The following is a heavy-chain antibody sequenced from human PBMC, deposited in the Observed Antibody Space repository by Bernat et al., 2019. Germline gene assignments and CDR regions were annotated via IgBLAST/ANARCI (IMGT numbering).Heavy chain of an antibody. CDR2: ITSKTDGGTT. V-gene: IGHV3-15*01. CDR3: TTVGSGSYSEDYYYYGMDV. Sequence: VQLVESGGGLVKPGGSLRLSCAASGFTFSNAWMSWVRQAPGKGLEWVGRITSKTDGGTTDYAAPVKGRFTISRDDSKNTLYLQMNSLKTEDTAVYDCTTVGSGSYSEDYYYYGMDVWGQGTTVTVSS. D-gene: IGHD1-26*01. CDR1: GFTFSNAW. J-gene: IGHJ6*02.